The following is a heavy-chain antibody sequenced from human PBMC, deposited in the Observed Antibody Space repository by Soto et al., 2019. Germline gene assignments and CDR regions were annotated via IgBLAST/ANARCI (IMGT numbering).Heavy chain of an antibody. D-gene: IGHD6-19*01. CDR1: GYTFTGYY. CDR2: INPNSGCT. J-gene: IGHJ6*02. V-gene: IGHV1-2*04. CDR3: ARDRTRSGWYGRTYYYGMDV. Sequence: ASVKVSCKASGYTFTGYYMHWVRQAPGQGLEWMGWINPNSGCTNYAQKFQGWVTMTRDTSISTAYMELSRLRSDDTAVYYCARDRTRSGWYGRTYYYGMDVWGQGTTVTVSS.